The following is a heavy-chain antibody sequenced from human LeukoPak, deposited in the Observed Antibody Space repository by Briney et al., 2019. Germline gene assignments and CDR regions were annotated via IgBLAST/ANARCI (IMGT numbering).Heavy chain of an antibody. CDR1: GYTFTSYA. D-gene: IGHD2-2*01. V-gene: IGHV7-4-1*02. CDR2: INTNTGNP. Sequence: ASVKVSCKASGYTFTSYAMNWVRQAPGQGLEWMGWINTNTGNPTYAQGFTGRFVFSLDTSVSTAYLQISSLKAEDTAVYYCARDIVVPAAISSYGMDVWGQGTTVTVSS. J-gene: IGHJ6*02. CDR3: ARDIVVPAAISSYGMDV.